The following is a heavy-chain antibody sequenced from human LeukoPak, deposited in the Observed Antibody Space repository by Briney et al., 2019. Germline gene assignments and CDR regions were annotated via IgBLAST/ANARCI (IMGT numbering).Heavy chain of an antibody. CDR3: ARPEVFGVVTPFDY. D-gene: IGHD3-3*01. V-gene: IGHV1-2*02. Sequence: ASVKVSCEASGYTFTGHYMYWVRQAPGQGLEWMGWINPNSGGTNYAQKFQGRVTMTRDTSISTAYMELSRLRSDDTAVYYCARPEVFGVVTPFDYWGQGTLVTVSS. CDR2: INPNSGGT. J-gene: IGHJ4*02. CDR1: GYTFTGHY.